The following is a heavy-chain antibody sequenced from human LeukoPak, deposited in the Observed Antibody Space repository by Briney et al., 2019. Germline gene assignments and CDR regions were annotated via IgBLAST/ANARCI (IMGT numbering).Heavy chain of an antibody. CDR1: GFTFSIYN. D-gene: IGHD1-26*01. Sequence: PGGSLRLSCAASGFTFSIYNMKWARHAPGKGLEWVSSITSGSSYIYYADSVKGRLTISRDNAKNSLYLQMNSLRAEDTAVYYCARDPYSGSYGNYYYYFMDVWGKGTTVTISS. J-gene: IGHJ6*03. CDR2: ITSGSSYI. CDR3: ARDPYSGSYGNYYYYFMDV. V-gene: IGHV3-21*01.